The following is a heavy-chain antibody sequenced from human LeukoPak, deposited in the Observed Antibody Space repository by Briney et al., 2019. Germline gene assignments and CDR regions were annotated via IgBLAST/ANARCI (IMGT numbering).Heavy chain of an antibody. CDR2: ISGSGGST. D-gene: IGHD4-11*01. CDR3: AKYDSNYSDQILIDY. J-gene: IGHJ4*02. CDR1: GFTFSSYA. Sequence: GSLRLSCAASGFTFSSYAISWVRHASGEGLEWVSAISGSGGSTYYADSVKGRFTISRDNSKNTLYLQMNSLRAEDTAVYYCAKYDSNYSDQILIDYWGQGTLVTVSS. V-gene: IGHV3-23*01.